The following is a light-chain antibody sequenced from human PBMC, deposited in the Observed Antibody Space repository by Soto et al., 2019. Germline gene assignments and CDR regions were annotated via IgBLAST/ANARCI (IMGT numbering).Light chain of an antibody. CDR3: NSFTISSTYV. J-gene: IGLJ1*01. V-gene: IGLV2-18*02. CDR2: EVS. Sequence: QSALTQPPSVSGSPGQSVTISCTGTSSDIGSYNRVSWYQQPPGTAPKLMIYEVSNRPSGVPDRFSGSKSGNTASLTISGLQAEDEADYYCNSFTISSTYVFGTGTKATV. CDR1: SSDIGSYNR.